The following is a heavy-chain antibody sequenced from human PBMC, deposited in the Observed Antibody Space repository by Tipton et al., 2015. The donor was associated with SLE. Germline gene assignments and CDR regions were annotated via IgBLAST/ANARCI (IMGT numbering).Heavy chain of an antibody. CDR3: AREGVTDYGLDV. V-gene: IGHV3-48*02. CDR2: ISASGGTT. CDR1: GFSFSTYS. D-gene: IGHD4-23*01. J-gene: IGHJ6*02. Sequence: GSLRLSCAASGFSFSTYSMNWVRQAPGKGLEWVSYISASGGTTHSADSVKGRFTISRDNADNSLYLQMNSLRDEDTAVYYCAREGVTDYGLDVWGQGTTVTVSS.